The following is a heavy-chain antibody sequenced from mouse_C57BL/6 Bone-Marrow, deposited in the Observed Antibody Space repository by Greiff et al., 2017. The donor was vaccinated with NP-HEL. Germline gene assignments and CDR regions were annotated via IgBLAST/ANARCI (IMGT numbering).Heavy chain of an antibody. Sequence: VQLQQSGPELVKPGASVKIPCKASGYTFTDYNMDWVKQSHGKSLEWIGDINPNNGGTIYNQKFKGKATLTVDKSSSTAYMELRSLTSEDTAVYYCARGSHYGSSCGYFDVWGTGTTVTVTS. J-gene: IGHJ1*03. CDR3: ARGSHYGSSCGYFDV. V-gene: IGHV1-18*01. CDR2: INPNNGGT. D-gene: IGHD1-1*01. CDR1: GYTFTDYN.